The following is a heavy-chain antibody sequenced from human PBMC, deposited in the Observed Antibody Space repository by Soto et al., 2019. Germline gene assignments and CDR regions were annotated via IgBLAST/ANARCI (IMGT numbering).Heavy chain of an antibody. Sequence: EVQLVESGGGLVQPGGSLRLSCAASGFTFSSYSMNWVRQAPGKGLEWVSYISSSSSTIYYADSVKGRFTISRDNAKNSLYLQMNSLRAEDTAVYDCARHPERIAEIGWFDTWGQVTLVTVSS. D-gene: IGHD6-13*01. CDR2: ISSSSSTI. J-gene: IGHJ5*02. CDR3: ARHPERIAEIGWFDT. V-gene: IGHV3-48*01. CDR1: GFTFSSYS.